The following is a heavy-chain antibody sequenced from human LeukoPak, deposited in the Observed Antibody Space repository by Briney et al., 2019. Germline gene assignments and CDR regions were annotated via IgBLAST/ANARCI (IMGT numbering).Heavy chain of an antibody. Sequence: SETLSLTCAVYGGSFSGYYWSWIRQPPGKGLEWIGEINHSGSTNYNPSLKSRVTISVDTSKNQFSLKLSSVTAADTAVYYCARHGGRYCSSTSCPGLAFDIWGQGTMVTVSS. CDR3: ARHGGRYCSSTSCPGLAFDI. D-gene: IGHD2-2*01. CDR1: GGSFSGYY. CDR2: INHSGST. J-gene: IGHJ3*02. V-gene: IGHV4-34*01.